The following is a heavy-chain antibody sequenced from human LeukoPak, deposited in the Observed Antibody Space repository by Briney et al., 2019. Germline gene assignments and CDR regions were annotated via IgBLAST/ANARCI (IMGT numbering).Heavy chain of an antibody. D-gene: IGHD5-12*01. J-gene: IGHJ5*02. V-gene: IGHV4-59*01. Sequence: SETLSLTCTVSGGSISSYYWSWIRQPPGKGLEWIGYIYYSRSTNYNPSLKSRVTISVDTSKNQFSLKLSSVTAADTAVYYCARVTSGYDPKGFKFDPWGQGTLVTVSS. CDR1: GGSISSYY. CDR2: IYYSRST. CDR3: ARVTSGYDPKGFKFDP.